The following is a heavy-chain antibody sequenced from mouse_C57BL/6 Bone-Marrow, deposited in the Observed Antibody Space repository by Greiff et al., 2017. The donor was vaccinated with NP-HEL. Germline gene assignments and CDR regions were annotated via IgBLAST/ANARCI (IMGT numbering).Heavy chain of an antibody. CDR1: GFNIKDYY. D-gene: IGHD1-1*01. Sequence: VQLQQSGAELVRPGASVKLSCTASGFNIKDYYMHWVKQRPEQGLEWIGCIDPENGDTEYASKFQGKATITADTSSNTAYLQLSSLTSEDTAVYYCTECYGSSYWYFDVWGTGTTVTVSA. CDR3: TECYGSSYWYFDV. J-gene: IGHJ1*03. V-gene: IGHV14-4*01. CDR2: IDPENGDT.